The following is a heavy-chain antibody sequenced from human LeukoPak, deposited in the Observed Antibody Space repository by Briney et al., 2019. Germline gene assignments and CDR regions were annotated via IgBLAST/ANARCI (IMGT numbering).Heavy chain of an antibody. CDR3: TRDSDDYVWGSYLPFDY. J-gene: IGHJ4*02. CDR1: GFTFGDYA. D-gene: IGHD3-16*02. CDR2: IRSKAYGGTT. Sequence: GGSLRLSCTASGFTFGDYAMSWFRQAPGKGLEWVGFIRSKAYGGTTEYAASVKGRFTISRDDSKSIAYLQMSSLKTEDTAVYYCTRDSDDYVWGSYLPFDYWGQGTLVTVSS. V-gene: IGHV3-49*03.